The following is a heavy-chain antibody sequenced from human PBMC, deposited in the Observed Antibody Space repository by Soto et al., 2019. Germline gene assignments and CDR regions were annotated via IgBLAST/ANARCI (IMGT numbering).Heavy chain of an antibody. CDR1: GFTFSTYW. J-gene: IGHJ5*02. V-gene: IGHV3-74*01. Sequence: GGSLRLSCAASGFTFSTYWMHWVRQAPGKGLVWVARLKSDGSSTSYADSVKVRFTISRDNAKNTLYLKMSSLRVEDTAVYYCARSDWFDXWGQVTLVTVSX. CDR2: LKSDGSST. CDR3: ARSDWFDX.